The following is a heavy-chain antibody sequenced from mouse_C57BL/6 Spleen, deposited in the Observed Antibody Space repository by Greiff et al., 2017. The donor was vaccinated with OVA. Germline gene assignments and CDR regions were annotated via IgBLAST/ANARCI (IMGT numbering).Heavy chain of an antibody. CDR2: ISYDGSN. D-gene: IGHD4-1*01. J-gene: IGHJ4*01. Sequence: EVQLQESGPGLVKPSQSLSLTCSVTGYSITSGYYWNWIRQFPGNKLEWMGYISYDGSNNYNPSLKNRISITRDTSKNQFFLKLNSVTTEDTATYYCARGELGRDAMDYWGQGTSVTVSS. CDR3: ARGELGRDAMDY. V-gene: IGHV3-6*01. CDR1: GYSITSGYY.